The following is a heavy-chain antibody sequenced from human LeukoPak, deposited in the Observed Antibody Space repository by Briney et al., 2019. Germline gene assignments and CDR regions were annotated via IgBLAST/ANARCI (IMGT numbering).Heavy chain of an antibody. CDR2: INQDGTEK. CDR1: GFTFTTYW. D-gene: IGHD6-19*01. CDR3: AKGYSSGLYKLYYFDF. V-gene: IGHV3-7*01. Sequence: GGSLRLSCAASGFTFTTYWMSWVRQAPGKGLEWVANINQDGTEKHYVDTVKGRFTISRDNAKNSLYLQMNSLRVEDTAVYYCAKGYSSGLYKLYYFDFWGQGTLVTVSS. J-gene: IGHJ4*02.